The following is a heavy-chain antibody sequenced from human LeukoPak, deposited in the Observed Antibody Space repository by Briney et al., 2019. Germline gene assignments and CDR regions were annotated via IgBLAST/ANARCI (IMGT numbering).Heavy chain of an antibody. CDR1: GGSISSYY. Sequence: PSETLSLTCTVSGGSISSYYWSWIRQPPGKGLEWTGYIYYSGSTNYNPSLKSRVTISVDTSKNQFSLKLSSATAADTAVYYCARDLRFGGVEDYYGSGSPYGMDVWGQGTTVTVSS. CDR2: IYYSGST. CDR3: ARDLRFGGVEDYYGSGSPYGMDV. J-gene: IGHJ6*02. V-gene: IGHV4-59*01. D-gene: IGHD3-10*01.